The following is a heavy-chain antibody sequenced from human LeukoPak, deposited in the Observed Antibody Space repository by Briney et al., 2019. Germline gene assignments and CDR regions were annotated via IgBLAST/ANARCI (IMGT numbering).Heavy chain of an antibody. Sequence: PGASVTVSCTVSGYTLTELSMHWVRQAPGKGLEWMGGFDPEDGETIYAQKFQGRVTMTEHTSTDTAYMELSRLRSEDTAVYYCATGYIEAYDAFDIWGQGTMVTVSS. D-gene: IGHD6-25*01. CDR1: GYTLTELS. J-gene: IGHJ3*02. V-gene: IGHV1-24*01. CDR2: FDPEDGET. CDR3: ATGYIEAYDAFDI.